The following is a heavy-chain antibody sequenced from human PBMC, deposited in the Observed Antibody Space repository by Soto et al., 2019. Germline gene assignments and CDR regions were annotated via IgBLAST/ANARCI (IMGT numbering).Heavy chain of an antibody. CDR3: AREGNLGRWLQPLDF. J-gene: IGHJ4*02. Sequence: PSETLSLTCAVSGGSISSGGYSWSWSRRPPGKGLEWIGYIYDSGFTYYNPSLKSRVTMSVDTSKNQFSLKLISVTAADTAKYFCAREGNLGRWLQPLDFWGQGTLVTVSS. CDR2: IYDSGFT. CDR1: GGSISSGGYS. D-gene: IGHD5-12*01. V-gene: IGHV4-30-2*01.